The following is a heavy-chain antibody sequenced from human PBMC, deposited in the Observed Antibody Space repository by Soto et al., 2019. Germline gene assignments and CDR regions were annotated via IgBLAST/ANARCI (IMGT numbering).Heavy chain of an antibody. V-gene: IGHV3-15*01. J-gene: IGHJ6*03. Sequence: GGSLRLSCAASGFTFSNAWMSWVRQAPGKGLEWVGRIKSKTDGGTTDYAAPVKGRFTISRDDSKNTLYLQMNSLKTEDTAVYYCTTDNIFPPYYYMDVWGKGTTVTVSS. CDR2: IKSKTDGGTT. CDR1: GFTFSNAW. CDR3: TTDNIFPPYYYMDV.